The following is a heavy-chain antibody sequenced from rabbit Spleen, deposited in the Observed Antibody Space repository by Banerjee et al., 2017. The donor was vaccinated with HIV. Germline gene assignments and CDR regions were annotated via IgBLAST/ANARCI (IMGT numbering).Heavy chain of an antibody. CDR2: INTYTGKP. CDR3: ARDLASVVGWNFNL. J-gene: IGHJ4*01. D-gene: IGHD3-1*01. CDR1: GFSFNVNYD. V-gene: IGHV1S40*01. Sequence: QSLEESGGDLVKPGASLTLTCTASGFSFNVNYDMCWVRQAPGKGLQWIACINTYTGKPVYATWAKGRFTISRTSSTTVTLQMTSLTAADTATYFCARDLASVVGWNFNLWGQGTLVTVS.